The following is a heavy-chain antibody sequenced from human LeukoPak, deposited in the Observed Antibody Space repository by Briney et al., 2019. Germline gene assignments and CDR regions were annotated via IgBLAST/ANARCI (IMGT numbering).Heavy chain of an antibody. J-gene: IGHJ3*02. CDR2: IIPIFGTA. Sequence: ASVKVSCKASGGTFSSYAISWVRQAPGQGLKWMGGIIPIFGTANYAQKFQGRVTITTDESTSTAYMELSSLRSEDTAVYYCALGATDAFDIWGQGTMVTVSS. CDR3: ALGATDAFDI. D-gene: IGHD1-26*01. CDR1: GGTFSSYA. V-gene: IGHV1-69*05.